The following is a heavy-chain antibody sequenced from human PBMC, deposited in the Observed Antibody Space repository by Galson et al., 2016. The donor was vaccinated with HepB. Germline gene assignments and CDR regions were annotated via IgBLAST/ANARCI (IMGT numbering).Heavy chain of an antibody. Sequence: SLRLSCAASGFTFSNYAMSWVRQAPGKGLEWVSSISGSGDTTYDADAVRGRFTNSSYNSRNTLSLQMDSLRAEDAAIYYCAKGNIVQVPTAPYAWGQGALVTVAS. V-gene: IGHV3-23*01. CDR2: ISGSGDTT. CDR1: GFTFSNYA. CDR3: AKGNIVQVPTAPYA. J-gene: IGHJ5*02. D-gene: IGHD2-2*01.